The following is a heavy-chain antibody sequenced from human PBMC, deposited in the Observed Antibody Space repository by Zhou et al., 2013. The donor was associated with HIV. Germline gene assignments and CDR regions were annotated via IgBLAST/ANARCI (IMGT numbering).Heavy chain of an antibody. V-gene: IGHV1-24*01. CDR2: INTFSGTT. D-gene: IGHD3-22*01. CDR3: ARDNRVVGRGYFKN. J-gene: IGHJ1*01. Sequence: QAQLVQSGSEVKKPGASVKVSCQISGYPVSELCIDWVRQTPGKGLEWMGGINTFSGTTHYAQMFLGKISISADASTSSAYMELRGLTSDDTAVYFCARDNRVVGRGYFKNWGQGTLVIVSS. CDR1: GYPVSELC.